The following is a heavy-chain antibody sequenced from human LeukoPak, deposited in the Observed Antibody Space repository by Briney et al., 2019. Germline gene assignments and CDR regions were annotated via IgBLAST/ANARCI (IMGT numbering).Heavy chain of an antibody. V-gene: IGHV3-21*01. J-gene: IGHJ4*02. D-gene: IGHD5-24*01. Sequence: PGGSLRLSCAASGFTFSRYSMNWVRQAPGKGLEWVSSISSSSTYIYYADSVKGRFTISRDNAKNSLYLQMDSLRAEDTAVYYCASGEMRRGFVYWGQGTLVTVSS. CDR1: GFTFSRYS. CDR2: ISSSSTYI. CDR3: ASGEMRRGFVY.